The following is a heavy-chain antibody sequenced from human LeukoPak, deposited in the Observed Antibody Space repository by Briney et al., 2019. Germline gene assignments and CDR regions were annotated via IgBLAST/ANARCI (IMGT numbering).Heavy chain of an antibody. CDR2: ISTSSSTI. Sequence: GGSLRLSCAASGFTFSGYSMNWVRQAPGKGLEWVSYISTSSSTIYYVASVRGRFTISRDNAKNSLYLQMDSLRDEDTAVYYCARGGATIDYWGQGTLVTVSS. D-gene: IGHD5-12*01. CDR1: GFTFSGYS. V-gene: IGHV3-48*02. J-gene: IGHJ4*02. CDR3: ARGGATIDY.